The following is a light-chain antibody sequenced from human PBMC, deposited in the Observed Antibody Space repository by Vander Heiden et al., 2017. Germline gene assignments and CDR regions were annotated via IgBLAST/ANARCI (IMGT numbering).Light chain of an antibody. J-gene: IGKJ4*01. CDR2: GAS. V-gene: IGKV3-20*01. CDR3: QKYGSSPT. Sequence: DIVLTQSPGTLSLSPGERATLSCRASQSVSSIYLAWYQQKPGQAPRLLIYGASSRATGIPDRFSGRGSGTDFTLTISRLEPEDFAVYYCQKYGSSPTFGGGTKVEIK. CDR1: QSVSSIY.